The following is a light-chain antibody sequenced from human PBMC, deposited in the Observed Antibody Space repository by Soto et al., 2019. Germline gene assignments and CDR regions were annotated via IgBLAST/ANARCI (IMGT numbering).Light chain of an antibody. CDR2: GAS. CDR1: QSVSNNY. V-gene: IGKV3-20*01. J-gene: IGKJ5*01. Sequence: EIVMTQSPATLSLSPGERATLSCRASQSVSNNYLAWYQQKPGQAPRLLIYGASNRATGIPDRFSGSGSGTDFTLTINGLEPEDSAVYYCQRITFGQGTRLETK. CDR3: QRIT.